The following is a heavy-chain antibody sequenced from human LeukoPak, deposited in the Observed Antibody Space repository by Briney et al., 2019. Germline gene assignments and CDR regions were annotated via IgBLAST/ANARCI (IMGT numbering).Heavy chain of an antibody. CDR2: IKQDGSEK. D-gene: IGHD3/OR15-3a*01. Sequence: GGSLRLSCAASGFTFSSYWMSWVRQAPGKGLEWVANIKQDGSEKYYVDSVKGRFTISRDNAKNSLYLQMNSLRAEDTAVYYCARVRRLKGLGPNWFDPWGQGTLVTVSS. V-gene: IGHV3-7*01. CDR1: GFTFSSYW. CDR3: ARVRRLKGLGPNWFDP. J-gene: IGHJ5*02.